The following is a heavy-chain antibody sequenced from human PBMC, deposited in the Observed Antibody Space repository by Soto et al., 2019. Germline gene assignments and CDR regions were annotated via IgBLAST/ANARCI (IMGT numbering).Heavy chain of an antibody. D-gene: IGHD3-3*01. Sequence: QVQLVQSGAEVKKPGSSVKVSCKASGGTFSSYAISWVRQAPGQGLEWMGGIIPIFGTANYAQKFQGRVTITADESTRTAYMELSSLRCEDTAVYYFARMTPGVVDNSAFDYWGPGTLVPVSS. CDR2: IIPIFGTA. V-gene: IGHV1-69*01. J-gene: IGHJ4*02. CDR1: GGTFSSYA. CDR3: ARMTPGVVDNSAFDY.